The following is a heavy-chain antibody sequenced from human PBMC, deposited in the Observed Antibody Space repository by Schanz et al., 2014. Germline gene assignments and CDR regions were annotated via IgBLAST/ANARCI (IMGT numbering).Heavy chain of an antibody. CDR2: ISWNSYSL. Sequence: EVQLVESGGGLIQPGGSLRLSCAASGFIFEDYAMYWVRQAPGKGLEWVSGISWNSYSLLYADSVKGRFTISRDNSKNTLYLQMSSLRAEDTALYYCAKDPHRDYGGKPQTFDIWGQGTMVTVSS. J-gene: IGHJ3*02. V-gene: IGHV3-9*01. CDR3: AKDPHRDYGGKPQTFDI. D-gene: IGHD4-17*01. CDR1: GFIFEDYA.